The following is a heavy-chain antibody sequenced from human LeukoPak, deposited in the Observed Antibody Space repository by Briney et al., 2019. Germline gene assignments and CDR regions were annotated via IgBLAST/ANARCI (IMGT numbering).Heavy chain of an antibody. CDR2: IKSKTDGGTT. CDR3: TTEYYDILTGNNWFDP. V-gene: IGHV3-15*01. D-gene: IGHD3-9*01. CDR1: GFTFSNAW. J-gene: IGHJ5*02. Sequence: GGSLRLSCAASGFTFSNAWMSWVRQAPGKGLEWVGRIKSKTDGGTTDYAAPVKGRFTISRDDSKNTLYLQMNSLKTEDTAVYYCTTEYYDILTGNNWFDPWGQGTLVTVSS.